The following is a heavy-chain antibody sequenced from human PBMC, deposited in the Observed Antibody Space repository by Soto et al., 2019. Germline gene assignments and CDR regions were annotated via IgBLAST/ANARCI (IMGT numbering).Heavy chain of an antibody. V-gene: IGHV3-23*01. CDR2: ISGSGGST. CDR3: AKGAQTPGYCSGGSCYLPGTY. Sequence: GGSLRLSCAASGFTFSSYAMSWVRQAPGKGLEWVSAISGSGGSTYYADSVKGRFTISRDNSKNTLYLQMNSLRAEDTAVYYCAKGAQTPGYCSGGSCYLPGTYWGQGTLVTVSS. D-gene: IGHD2-15*01. CDR1: GFTFSSYA. J-gene: IGHJ4*02.